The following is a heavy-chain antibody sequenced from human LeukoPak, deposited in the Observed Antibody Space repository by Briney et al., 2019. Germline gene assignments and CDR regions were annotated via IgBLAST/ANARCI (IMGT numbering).Heavy chain of an antibody. Sequence: GRSLRLSCAASGFTFSSYGMHWVRQAPGKGLERVAVIWYDGSNKYYADSVKGRFTISRDNSKNTLYLQMNSLRAEDTAVYYCARDFDSSSWYNYYYYMDVWGKGTTVTVSS. V-gene: IGHV3-33*01. D-gene: IGHD6-13*01. CDR3: ARDFDSSSWYNYYYYMDV. CDR2: IWYDGSNK. J-gene: IGHJ6*03. CDR1: GFTFSSYG.